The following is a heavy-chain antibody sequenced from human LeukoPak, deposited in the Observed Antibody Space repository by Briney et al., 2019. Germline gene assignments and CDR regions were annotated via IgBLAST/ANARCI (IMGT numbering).Heavy chain of an antibody. J-gene: IGHJ4*02. CDR3: ARGGVLLWFGESHFDY. V-gene: IGHV4-4*02. Sequence: SGTLSVTCAVSGGSISSGNWWSWVRQPPGKGLKWIGEIYHSGSTNYNPSLKSRVTISVDKSKNQFSLKLSSVTAADTAVYYCARGGVLLWFGESHFDYWGQGTLVTVSS. CDR1: GGSISSGNW. D-gene: IGHD3-10*01. CDR2: IYHSGST.